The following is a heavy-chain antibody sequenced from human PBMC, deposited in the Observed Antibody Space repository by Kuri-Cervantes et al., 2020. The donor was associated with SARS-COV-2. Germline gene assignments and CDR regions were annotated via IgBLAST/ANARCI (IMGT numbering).Heavy chain of an antibody. V-gene: IGHV3-74*01. Sequence: ETLSLTCAASGFTFSSYWMHWVRQAPGKGLVWVSRTNSDGSSTSYADSVKGRFTISRDNAKNTLYLQMNSLRAEDTAVYYCATQGTIYYYDTLWGQGTLVTVSS. D-gene: IGHD3-22*01. J-gene: IGHJ4*02. CDR3: ATQGTIYYYDTL. CDR2: TNSDGSST. CDR1: GFTFSSYW.